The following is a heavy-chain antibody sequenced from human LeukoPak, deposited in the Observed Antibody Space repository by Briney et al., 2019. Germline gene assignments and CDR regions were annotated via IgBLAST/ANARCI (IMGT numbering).Heavy chain of an antibody. J-gene: IGHJ4*02. V-gene: IGHV4-61*01. CDR1: GGSVSSGSYY. CDR3: ARERSLSGSSPFDY. Sequence: SETLSLTCTVSGGSVSSGSYYWSWIRQPPGKGLEWIGYIYYSGSTNYNPSLKSRVTISVDTSKNQFSLKLSSVTAAGTAVYYCARERSLSGSSPFDYWGQGTLVTVSS. CDR2: IYYSGST. D-gene: IGHD1-26*01.